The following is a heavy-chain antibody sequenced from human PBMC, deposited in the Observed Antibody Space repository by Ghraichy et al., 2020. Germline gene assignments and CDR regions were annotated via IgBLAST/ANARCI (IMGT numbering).Heavy chain of an antibody. D-gene: IGHD2-15*01. CDR2: ITDSGGNT. CDR1: GITFSSYV. CDR3: AKDDVKWGSYYYGMDV. J-gene: IGHJ6*02. Sequence: GGSLRLSCAASGITFSSYVMSWVRQAPGKGLEWVSGITDSGGNTFYADSVKCRFTISRDNSKNTLYLQMNSLRAEDTAVYYCAKDDVKWGSYYYGMDVWGQGTTVTVSS. V-gene: IGHV3-23*01.